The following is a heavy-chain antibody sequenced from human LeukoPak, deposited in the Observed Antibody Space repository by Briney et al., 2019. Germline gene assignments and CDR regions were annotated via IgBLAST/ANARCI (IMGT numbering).Heavy chain of an antibody. V-gene: IGHV3-11*01. CDR2: ISNSGTTI. J-gene: IGHJ5*02. CDR1: GFTFSDYY. Sequence: GGSLRLSCAASGFTFSDYYMSWIRQAPGKGLEGVSYISNSGTTIYYADSVKGRFTLSRDNAKNSLYLQMNSLRAEDTAMYYCARALAGFSFDPWGQGTLVTVSS. CDR3: ARALAGFSFDP. D-gene: IGHD3-10*01.